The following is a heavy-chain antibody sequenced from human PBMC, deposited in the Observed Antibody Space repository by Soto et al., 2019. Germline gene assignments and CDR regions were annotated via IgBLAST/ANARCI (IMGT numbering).Heavy chain of an antibody. J-gene: IGHJ4*02. D-gene: IGHD2-21*01. CDR2: TYYRSKWYN. CDR1: GDRVCSHRSA. V-gene: IGHV6-1*01. CDR3: AREAVVIAASDY. Sequence: LTWASAGDRVCSHRSAWNWKRQSPSRGLEWLGRTYYRSKWYNDYAVSVKSRITINPDTSKNQFSLQLNSVTPEDTAVYYCAREAVVIAASDYWGQGTLVTVPS.